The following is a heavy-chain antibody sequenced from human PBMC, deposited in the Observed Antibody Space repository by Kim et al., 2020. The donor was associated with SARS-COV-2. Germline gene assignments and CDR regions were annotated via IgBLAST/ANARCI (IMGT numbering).Heavy chain of an antibody. V-gene: IGHV3-53*01. CDR1: GFSVSGAY. CDR2: IYWGGST. D-gene: IGHD2-15*01. CDR3: VRHSGPDYSGPMRDYDF. J-gene: IGHJ3*01. Sequence: GGSLRLSCAASGFSVSGAYMSWVRQAPGKGLEWVSTIYWGGSTYYSDYLKGRFIISRDNSTNILFLQMSGLKHEDTAKYHCVRHSGPDYSGPMRDYDFWGQGTMDTVSP.